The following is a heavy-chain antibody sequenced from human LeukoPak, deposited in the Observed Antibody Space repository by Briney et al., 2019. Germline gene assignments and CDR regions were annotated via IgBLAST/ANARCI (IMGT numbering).Heavy chain of an antibody. V-gene: IGHV4-34*01. CDR3: ARGIRGVIIDPPYYFDY. J-gene: IGHJ4*02. Sequence: PSETLFLTCAVYGGSFSGYYWSWIRQPPGKGLEWIGEINHSGSTNYNPSLKSRVTISVDTSKNQFSLKLSSVTAADTAVYYCARGIRGVIIDPPYYFDYWGQGTLVTVSS. CDR1: GGSFSGYY. D-gene: IGHD3-10*01. CDR2: INHSGST.